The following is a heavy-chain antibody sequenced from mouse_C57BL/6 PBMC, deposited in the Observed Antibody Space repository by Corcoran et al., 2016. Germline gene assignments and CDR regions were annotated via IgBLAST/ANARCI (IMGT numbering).Heavy chain of an antibody. J-gene: IGHJ3*01. CDR1: GYTFTDYN. Sequence: EVQLQQSGPELVKPGASVKIPCKASGYTFTDYNMDWVKQSHGKSLEWIGDINPNNGGTIYNQKFTGKATLTVDQSSSTAYMELRSLTSEDTAVYYCATLDGSSYLFAYWGQGTLVTVSA. D-gene: IGHD1-1*01. CDR3: ATLDGSSYLFAY. CDR2: INPNNGGT. V-gene: IGHV1-18*01.